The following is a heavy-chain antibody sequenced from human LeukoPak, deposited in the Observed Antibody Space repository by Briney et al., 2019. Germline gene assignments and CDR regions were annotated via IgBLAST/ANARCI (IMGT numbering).Heavy chain of an antibody. CDR1: GGSISSGDYY. J-gene: IGHJ4*02. CDR3: AREHEGYFDY. CDR2: IYYSGST. Sequence: SETLSLTCTVSGGSISSGDYYWSWIRQPPGKGLGWIGYIYYSGSTYYNPSLKSRVTISVDTSKNQFSLKLSSVTAADTAVYYCAREHEGYFDYWGQGTLVTVSS. V-gene: IGHV4-30-4*01.